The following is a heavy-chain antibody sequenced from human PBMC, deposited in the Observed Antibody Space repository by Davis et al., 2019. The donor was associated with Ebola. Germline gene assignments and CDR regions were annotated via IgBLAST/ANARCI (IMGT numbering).Heavy chain of an antibody. V-gene: IGHV3-48*02. J-gene: IGHJ4*02. CDR2: ISSSGGTT. CDR3: VRASSGSYYSVFDN. D-gene: IGHD1-26*01. CDR1: GFTFTANS. Sequence: PGGSLRLSCITSGFTFTANSMNWVRQAPGKGLEWISYISSSGGTTYYADFAQGRFTISRDNAKKSLYLQMNSLRDEDTAVYYCVRASSGSYYSVFDNWGQGSLVTVTS.